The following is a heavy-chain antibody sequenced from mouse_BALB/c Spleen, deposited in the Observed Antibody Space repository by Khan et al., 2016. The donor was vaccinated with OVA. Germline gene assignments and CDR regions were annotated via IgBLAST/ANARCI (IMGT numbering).Heavy chain of an antibody. CDR1: GYTFTRYD. V-gene: IGHV1-85*01. CDR2: IFPGDGTT. CDR3: ARRRGSMDY. J-gene: IGHJ4*01. Sequence: QVQLQQSGAEVVKSGASVKLSCTASGYTFTRYDLNWVRQRPEQGLEWIGWIFPGDGTTKYNEKFKGKATLTTDKSSSTAYIQLSRLTSEYSAVYFCARRRGSMDYWGQGTSVTVSS.